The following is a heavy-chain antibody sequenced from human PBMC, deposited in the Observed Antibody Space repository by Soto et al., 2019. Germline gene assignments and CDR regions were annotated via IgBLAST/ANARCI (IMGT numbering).Heavy chain of an antibody. V-gene: IGHV4-31*03. D-gene: IGHD6-6*01. CDR1: GESINSGGYY. CDR2: IYDSESA. CDR3: ARASSSSSAADY. Sequence: QVQLQESGPGLVKPSQTLSLTCSVSGESINSGGYYWSWIRHHPGKGLEWIGYIYDSESAYYNPSLKSRVTISMDTFKNHFAMRLSSVTAADTAVYYCARASSSSSAADYWGQGTQVTVSS. J-gene: IGHJ4*02.